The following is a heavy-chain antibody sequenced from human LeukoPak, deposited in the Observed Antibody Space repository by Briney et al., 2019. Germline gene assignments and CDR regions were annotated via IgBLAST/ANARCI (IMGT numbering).Heavy chain of an antibody. Sequence: GASVKVSCKASGYTFTSYDINWVRQATGQGLEWMGWMNPNSGNTGYAQKFQGRVTMTRNTSISTAYMELRSLRSDDTAVYYCARDRSMIRGAKAFEYWGQGTLVTVSS. V-gene: IGHV1-8*01. CDR3: ARDRSMIRGAKAFEY. CDR1: GYTFTSYD. D-gene: IGHD3-10*01. J-gene: IGHJ4*02. CDR2: MNPNSGNT.